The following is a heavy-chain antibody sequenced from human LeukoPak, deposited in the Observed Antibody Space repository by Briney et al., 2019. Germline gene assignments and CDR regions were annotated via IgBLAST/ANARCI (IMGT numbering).Heavy chain of an antibody. CDR3: ARDLVVVPAASGYYYMDV. V-gene: IGHV6-1*01. J-gene: IGHJ6*03. CDR1: GDSFSSNSDA. D-gene: IGHD2-2*01. CDR2: TYYRSKWYN. Sequence: SQTLSLTCAISGDSFSSNSDAWNWIRQSPSRGLEWLRRTYYRSKWYNDYAVSVKSRITINPDTSKTQFSLQLNSVTPEDTAVYYSARDLVVVPAASGYYYMDVWGKGPTVTVSS.